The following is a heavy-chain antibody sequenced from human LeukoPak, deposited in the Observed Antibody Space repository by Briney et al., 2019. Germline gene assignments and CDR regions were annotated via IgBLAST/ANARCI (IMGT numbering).Heavy chain of an antibody. Sequence: PGRSLRLSCTASGFTFGYHAINWVRQAPGRGLEWVGFIRSQAYSGTTEYATSVKDRFTISRDDSKSIAYLQMNSLKTEDTAVYYCTRDIVSISQPYYFDYWGQGILVTVSS. V-gene: IGHV3-49*04. CDR2: IRSQAYSGTT. CDR3: TRDIVSISQPYYFDY. J-gene: IGHJ4*02. CDR1: GFTFGYHA. D-gene: IGHD2-2*01.